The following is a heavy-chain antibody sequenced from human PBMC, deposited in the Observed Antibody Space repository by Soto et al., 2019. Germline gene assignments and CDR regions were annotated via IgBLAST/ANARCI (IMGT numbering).Heavy chain of an antibody. Sequence: QVQLVESGGDVVQPGTSLRLSCEASGFTFNSFGMHWVRQAPGKGLEWVAIIWHDGTKKYYVDSVKGRFTISRDNSKDTLYLQMNNLRAEDTAVYYCARTGLQIVQATSSYSGLDVWGQGTTVTVSS. CDR3: ARTGLQIVQATSSYSGLDV. CDR2: IWHDGTKK. D-gene: IGHD2-8*01. V-gene: IGHV3-33*01. J-gene: IGHJ6*02. CDR1: GFTFNSFG.